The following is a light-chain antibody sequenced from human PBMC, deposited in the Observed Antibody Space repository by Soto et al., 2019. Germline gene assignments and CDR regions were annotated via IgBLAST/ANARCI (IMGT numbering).Light chain of an antibody. V-gene: IGKV1-27*01. J-gene: IGKJ4*01. CDR1: QGIGVY. Sequence: DIQMTQSPSSLSASLGDRVTITFRSSQGIGVYLAWFQQKPGNVPKLLIYAASTLQSGVPSRLSGSGSGTDFTLTISIRQPEDVATYCCEKYNSARLSCGGGTKVEIK. CDR2: AAS. CDR3: EKYNSARLS.